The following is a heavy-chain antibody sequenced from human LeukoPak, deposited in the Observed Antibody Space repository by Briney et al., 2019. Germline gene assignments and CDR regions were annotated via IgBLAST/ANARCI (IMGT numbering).Heavy chain of an antibody. CDR3: ARDGAWDIVVPPYYYGMDV. Sequence: PGGSLRLSCAASGFTFSDYCMSWIRQAPGKGLEWVSYISSSSSYTNYAASVKGRFTISRDNAKNSLYLQMNSLRAEDTAVYYCARDGAWDIVVPPYYYGMDVWGKGTTVTVSS. J-gene: IGHJ6*04. V-gene: IGHV3-11*06. D-gene: IGHD2-15*01. CDR1: GFTFSDYC. CDR2: ISSSSSYT.